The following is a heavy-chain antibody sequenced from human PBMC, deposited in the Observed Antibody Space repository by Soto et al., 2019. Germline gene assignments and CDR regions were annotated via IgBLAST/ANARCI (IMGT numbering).Heavy chain of an antibody. J-gene: IGHJ4*02. CDR3: AKELVVVPAAPIYFAY. CDR2: ISGSGGST. V-gene: IGHV3-23*01. CDR1: GFTFSSYA. Sequence: GGSLRLSCAASGFTFSSYAMSWVRQAPGKGLEWVSAISGSGGSTCYADSVKGRFTISRDNSKNTLYLQMNSLRAEDTAVYYCAKELVVVPAAPIYFAYWGQGTLVTVSS. D-gene: IGHD2-2*01.